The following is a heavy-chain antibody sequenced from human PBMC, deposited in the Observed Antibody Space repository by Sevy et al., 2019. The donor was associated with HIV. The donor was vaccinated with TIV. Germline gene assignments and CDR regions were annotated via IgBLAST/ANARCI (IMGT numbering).Heavy chain of an antibody. CDR3: ARIPLLSIPGTTDVYFDI. V-gene: IGHV1-69*13. J-gene: IGHJ4*02. CDR2: IIPIFGTT. D-gene: IGHD4-4*01. CDR1: GGTFSNYA. Sequence: ASVKVSCKASGGTFSNYALSWVRQAPGQGLEWMGGIIPIFGTTNFAQTFQGRVTITADESRSTAYMELSSLKPADTAVYYCARIPLLSIPGTTDVYFDIWGQGTLVTVSS.